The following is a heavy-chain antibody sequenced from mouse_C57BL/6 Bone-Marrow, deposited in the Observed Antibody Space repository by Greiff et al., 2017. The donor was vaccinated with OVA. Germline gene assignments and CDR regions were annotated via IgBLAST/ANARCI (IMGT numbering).Heavy chain of an antibody. V-gene: IGHV7-3*01. Sequence: EVKLMESGGGLVQPGGSLSLSCAASGFTFTDYYMSWVRQPPGKALEWLGFIRNKANGYTSEYSVSVKGRFTISRDNSQSILYLQMNALGAEDSATYYCARFPGSKRYFDVWGTGTTVTVSS. CDR2: IRNKANGYTS. CDR1: GFTFTDYY. CDR3: ARFPGSKRYFDV. D-gene: IGHD4-1*01. J-gene: IGHJ1*03.